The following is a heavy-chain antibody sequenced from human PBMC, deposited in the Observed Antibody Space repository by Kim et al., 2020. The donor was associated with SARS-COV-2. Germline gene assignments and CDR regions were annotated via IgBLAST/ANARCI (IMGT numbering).Heavy chain of an antibody. J-gene: IGHJ6*02. CDR2: INHSGST. Sequence: SETLSLTCAVYGGSFSGYYWSWIRQPPGKGLEWIGEINHSGSTNYNPSLKSRVTISVDTSKNQFSLKLSSVTAADTAVYYCARVPITMIVGPLMDVWGQGTTVTVSS. D-gene: IGHD3-22*01. V-gene: IGHV4-34*01. CDR1: GGSFSGYY. CDR3: ARVPITMIVGPLMDV.